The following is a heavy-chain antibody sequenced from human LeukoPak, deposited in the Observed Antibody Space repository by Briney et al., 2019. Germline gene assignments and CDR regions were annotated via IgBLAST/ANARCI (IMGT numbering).Heavy chain of an antibody. CDR3: ARDPTAMVTGRAFDI. J-gene: IGHJ3*02. CDR2: ISAYNGNT. D-gene: IGHD5-18*01. V-gene: IGHV1-18*01. CDR1: GYTFTSYG. Sequence: ASVKVSCKASGYTFTSYGISWVRQAPGQGLEWMGWISAYNGNTNYAQKLQGRVTMTTDTSTSTAYMELRSLRSEDTAVYYCARDPTAMVTGRAFDIWGQGTMVTVSS.